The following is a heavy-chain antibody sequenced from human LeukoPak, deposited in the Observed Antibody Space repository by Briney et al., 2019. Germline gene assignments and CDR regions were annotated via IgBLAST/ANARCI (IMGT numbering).Heavy chain of an antibody. J-gene: IGHJ4*02. CDR1: GFTFSRYC. CDR2: IKQDGSEK. V-gene: IGHV3-7*01. Sequence: TGGSLRLSCAVSGFTFSRYCMSWVRQAPGKGLEWVGNIKQDGSEKYYVDSVKGRFTISRDNAKNSLYLPRNSLTAEDSAVYLCARDGGEGDYFDYWGQGTLVTVSS. CDR3: ARDGGEGDYFDY. D-gene: IGHD3-16*01.